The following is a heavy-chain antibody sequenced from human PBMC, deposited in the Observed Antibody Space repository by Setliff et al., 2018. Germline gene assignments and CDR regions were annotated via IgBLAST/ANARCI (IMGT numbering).Heavy chain of an antibody. CDR1: GYIFTTYA. D-gene: IGHD3-10*01. Sequence: AASVKVSCKASGYIFTTYAIGWMRQAPGQGLEWMGWINTNTGNPVYAQGFTGRFVFSLDTSVSTAYLQISSLKAEDTAIYYCARGSRFGAIVYKGDYYMDVWGKGTTVTVSS. CDR2: INTNTGNP. V-gene: IGHV7-4-1*02. CDR3: ARGSRFGAIVYKGDYYMDV. J-gene: IGHJ6*03.